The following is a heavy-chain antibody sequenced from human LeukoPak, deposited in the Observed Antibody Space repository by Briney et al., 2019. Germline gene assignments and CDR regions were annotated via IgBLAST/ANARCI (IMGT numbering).Heavy chain of an antibody. CDR2: ISGSGGST. J-gene: IGHJ4*02. Sequence: GGSLRLSCATSGFTFSSYGMSWVRQAPGKGLEWVSAISGSGGSTYYADSVKGRFTISRDNSKNTLYLQMNSLRAEDTAVYYCAKSRRFGEPPLDYWGQGTLVTVSS. V-gene: IGHV3-23*01. CDR1: GFTFSSYG. D-gene: IGHD3-10*01. CDR3: AKSRRFGEPPLDY.